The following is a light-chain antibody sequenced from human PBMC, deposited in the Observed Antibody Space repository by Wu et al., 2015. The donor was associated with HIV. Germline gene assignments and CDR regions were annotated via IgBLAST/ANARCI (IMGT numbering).Light chain of an antibody. CDR2: KTS. Sequence: DIQMTQSPSTLSASVGDRVTITCRASQSISTWLAWYQQKPGKAPNLLIYKTSTLQSGVPSRFSGSGSGTEFTLTISSLQPDDFATYYCQQSYSTPLTFGGGTKVEIK. J-gene: IGKJ4*01. CDR3: QQSYSTPLT. CDR1: QSISTW. V-gene: IGKV1-5*03.